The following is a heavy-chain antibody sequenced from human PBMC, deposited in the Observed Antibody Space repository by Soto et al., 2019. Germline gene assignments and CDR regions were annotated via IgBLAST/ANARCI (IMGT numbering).Heavy chain of an antibody. V-gene: IGHV3-30-3*01. Sequence: QVQLVESGGGVVQPGRSLRLSCAASGFTFSSYAMHWVRQAPGKGLEWVAVISYDGSNKYYADSVKGRFTISRDNSKNTLYLQMNSLRAEDTAVYYCARDRGDYYDSSGYYYVPWFDPWGQGTLVTVSS. CDR3: ARDRGDYYDSSGYYYVPWFDP. J-gene: IGHJ5*02. D-gene: IGHD3-22*01. CDR1: GFTFSSYA. CDR2: ISYDGSNK.